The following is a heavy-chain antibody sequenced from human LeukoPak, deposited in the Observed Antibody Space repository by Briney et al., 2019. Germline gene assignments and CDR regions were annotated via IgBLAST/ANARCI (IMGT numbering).Heavy chain of an antibody. J-gene: IGHJ4*02. D-gene: IGHD2-15*01. CDR3: ARAGGYCGRISCPYYFDY. CDR1: GYTFTGYY. V-gene: IGHV1-46*01. CDR2: INPSGGST. Sequence: ASVKVSCKASGYTFTGYYMHWVRQAPGQGLEWMGIINPSGGSTSYAQKFQGRVTMTRNTSISTAYMELSSLRSEDTAVYYCARAGGYCGRISCPYYFDYWGQGSLVAVSS.